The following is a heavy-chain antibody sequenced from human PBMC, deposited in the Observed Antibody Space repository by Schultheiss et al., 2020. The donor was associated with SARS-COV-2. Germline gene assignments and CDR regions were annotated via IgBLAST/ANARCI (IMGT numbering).Heavy chain of an antibody. CDR2: IGTAGDT. CDR3: ARFRVPAAMKGPDAFDI. Sequence: GESLKISCAASGFTFSSYDMHWVRQATGKGLEWVLAIGTAGDTYYPGSVKGRFTISRDNAKNSLYLQMNSLRDEDTAVYYCARFRVPAAMKGPDAFDIWGQGTMVTVSS. CDR1: GFTFSSYD. J-gene: IGHJ3*02. D-gene: IGHD2-2*01. V-gene: IGHV3-13*01.